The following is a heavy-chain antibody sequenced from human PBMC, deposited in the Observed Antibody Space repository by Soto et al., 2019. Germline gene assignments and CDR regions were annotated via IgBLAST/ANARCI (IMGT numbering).Heavy chain of an antibody. Sequence: GGSLRLSCAASGFTFSSYSMNWVRQAPGKGLEWVSYISSSSSTIYYADSVKGRFTISRDNAKNSLYLQMNSLRDEDTAVYYCARDVPCSSTSCYIPFGYYYYYGMDVWGQGTTVTVSS. J-gene: IGHJ6*02. CDR1: GFTFSSYS. CDR2: ISSSSSTI. D-gene: IGHD2-2*02. CDR3: ARDVPCSSTSCYIPFGYYYYYGMDV. V-gene: IGHV3-48*02.